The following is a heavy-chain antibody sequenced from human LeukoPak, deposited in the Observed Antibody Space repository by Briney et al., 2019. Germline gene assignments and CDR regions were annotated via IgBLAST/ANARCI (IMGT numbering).Heavy chain of an antibody. CDR2: IYYSGST. CDR1: GGSISSSSYY. J-gene: IGHJ4*02. CDR3: ARQDMTTVTTLDY. V-gene: IGHV4-39*01. Sequence: PSETLSLTCTVSGGSISSSSYYWGWIRQPPGKGLEWIGSIYYSGSTYYNPSLKSRVTISVDTSKNQFSLKLSSVTAADTAVYYCARQDMTTVTTLDYWGQGTPVTVSS. D-gene: IGHD4-17*01.